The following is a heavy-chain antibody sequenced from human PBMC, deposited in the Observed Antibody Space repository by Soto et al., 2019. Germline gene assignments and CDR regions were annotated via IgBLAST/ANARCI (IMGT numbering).Heavy chain of an antibody. V-gene: IGHV4-30-4*07. D-gene: IGHD1-1*01. Sequence: SETLSLTCAVSGGPISSGGYSWSWIRQPPGKGLEWIGYIYYSGSTNYNPSLKSRVTISVDTSKNQFSLKLSSVTAADTAVYYCARDQLEGNWFDPWGQGTLVTVSS. J-gene: IGHJ5*02. CDR2: IYYSGST. CDR3: ARDQLEGNWFDP. CDR1: GGPISSGGYS.